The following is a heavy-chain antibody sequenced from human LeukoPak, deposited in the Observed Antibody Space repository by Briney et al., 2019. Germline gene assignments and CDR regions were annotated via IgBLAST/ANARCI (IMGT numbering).Heavy chain of an antibody. V-gene: IGHV1-18*01. J-gene: IGHJ6*02. CDR1: GYTFTSYG. CDR3: ARAPFYDFWSGYYPYYYGTDV. CDR2: ISAYNGNT. D-gene: IGHD3-3*01. Sequence: ASVKVSCKASGYTFTSYGISWERQAPGQGLEWMGWISAYNGNTNYAQKLQGRVTMTTDTSASTAYMELSSLRSEDTAVYYCARAPFYDFWSGYYPYYYGTDVWGQGTTVTVSS.